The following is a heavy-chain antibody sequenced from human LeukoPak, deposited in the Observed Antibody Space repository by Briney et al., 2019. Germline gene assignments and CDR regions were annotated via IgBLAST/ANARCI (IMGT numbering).Heavy chain of an antibody. CDR2: INRDGSGK. V-gene: IGHV3-7*03. Sequence: PGGSLRLSCAGSGLTFTNYWMTWVRQVPGKGLEWVANINRDGSGKYYLPSVRGRFTISKDDAKDSLYLQMDSLRPEDTAIYYCARVEYSGNGNLYWGQGTLVTVSS. D-gene: IGHD1-26*01. CDR1: GLTFTNYW. J-gene: IGHJ4*02. CDR3: ARVEYSGNGNLY.